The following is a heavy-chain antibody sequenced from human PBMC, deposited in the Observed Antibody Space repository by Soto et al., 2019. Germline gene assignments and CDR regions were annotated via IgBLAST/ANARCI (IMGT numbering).Heavy chain of an antibody. Sequence: GGSLRLSCAASGFTFSSYWMSWVRQAPGKGLEWVANIKQDGSEKYYVDSVKGRFTISRDNAKNSLYLQMNSLRAEDTAVYYCARVGGRWRGELYYYYMDVWGKGTTVTVSS. CDR1: GFTFSSYW. CDR3: ARVGGRWRGELYYYYMDV. J-gene: IGHJ6*03. CDR2: IKQDGSEK. D-gene: IGHD1-26*01. V-gene: IGHV3-7*01.